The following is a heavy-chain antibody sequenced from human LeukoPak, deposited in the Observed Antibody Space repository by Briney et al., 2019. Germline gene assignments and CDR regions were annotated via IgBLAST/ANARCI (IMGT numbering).Heavy chain of an antibody. CDR1: GFTFSSYS. Sequence: PGGSLRLSCAASGFTFSSYSMNWVRQAPGKGLEWVSYISSSSSTIYYADSVKGRFTISRDNAKNSLYLQMNSLRAEDTAVYYCARHGWYEPFDAFDIWGQGTMVTVSS. D-gene: IGHD6-19*01. CDR2: ISSSSSTI. V-gene: IGHV3-48*01. J-gene: IGHJ3*02. CDR3: ARHGWYEPFDAFDI.